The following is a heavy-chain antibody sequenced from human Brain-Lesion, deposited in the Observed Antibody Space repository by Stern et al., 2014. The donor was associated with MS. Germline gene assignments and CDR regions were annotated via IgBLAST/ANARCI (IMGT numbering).Heavy chain of an antibody. J-gene: IGHJ6*02. Sequence: EVQLVESGGGLVQPGGSLTISCTAAGFTFGNYWMTWVRQAPGKGLEWVANIKEAGTEKNDVDSVKGRFTISRDNARNSLYLQMNSLRVEDTALYYCARVYNTIYGIVTQRGSGMDVGGQGTTVIVSS. D-gene: IGHD3-3*01. V-gene: IGHV3-7*01. CDR1: GFTFGNYW. CDR2: IKEAGTEK. CDR3: ARVYNTIYGIVTQRGSGMDV.